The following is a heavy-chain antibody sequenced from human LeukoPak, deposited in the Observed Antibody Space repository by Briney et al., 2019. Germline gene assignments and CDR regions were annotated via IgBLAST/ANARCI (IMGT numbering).Heavy chain of an antibody. CDR2: ISSSGGAM. V-gene: IGHV3-48*02. CDR1: GFTFSNYC. D-gene: IGHD4-17*01. J-gene: IGHJ4*02. CDR3: ARGTYGEYGGPAY. Sequence: GGSLRLSCAASGFTFSNYCMNWVRQAPGKGLEWVSYISSSGGAMYYADSVRGQFTISRDNAENSLFLQINSQRDEDAAVYYCARGTYGEYGGPAYWGQGTLDTVSS.